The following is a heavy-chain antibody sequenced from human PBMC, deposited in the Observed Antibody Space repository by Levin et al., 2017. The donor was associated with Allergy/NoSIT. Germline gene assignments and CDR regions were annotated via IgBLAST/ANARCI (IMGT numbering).Heavy chain of an antibody. CDR3: AREKGDCYSCSGMDV. J-gene: IGHJ6*02. CDR1: GFTFSSYS. V-gene: IGHV3-21*01. CDR2: ISSSSSYI. Sequence: GESLKISCAASGFTFSSYSMNWVRQAPGKGLEWVSSISSSSSYIYYADSVKGRFTISRDNAKNSLYLQMNSLRAEDTAVYYCAREKGDCYSCSGMDVWGQGTTVTVSS. D-gene: IGHD2-21*02.